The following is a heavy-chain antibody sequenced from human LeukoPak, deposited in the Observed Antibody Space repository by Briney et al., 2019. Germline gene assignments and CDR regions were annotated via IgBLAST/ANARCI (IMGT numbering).Heavy chain of an antibody. Sequence: SETLSLTCTVSGGSISSYYWSWIRQPAGKGLEWIGRIYTSGSTNYNPSLKSRVTMSVDTSKNQFSLKLSSVTAADTAVYHCVRDRFCSGRSCYGPPDGWGQGARVTVSS. V-gene: IGHV4-4*07. CDR2: IYTSGST. D-gene: IGHD2-15*01. J-gene: IGHJ4*02. CDR1: GGSISSYY. CDR3: VRDRFCSGRSCYGPPDG.